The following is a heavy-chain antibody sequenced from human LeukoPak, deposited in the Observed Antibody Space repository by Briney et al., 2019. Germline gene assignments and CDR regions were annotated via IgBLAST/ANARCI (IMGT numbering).Heavy chain of an antibody. CDR3: ARDPYSGSTRSYYYYYGMDV. J-gene: IGHJ6*02. Sequence: GGSLRLSCAASGFTFSNAWMSWVRQAPGKGLEWVGRIKSKTDGGTTDYATPVKGRFTISRDDSKNTLYLQMSGLKTEDTAVYYCARDPYSGSTRSYYYYYGMDVWGQGTTVTVSS. CDR1: GFTFSNAW. V-gene: IGHV3-15*01. CDR2: IKSKTDGGTT. D-gene: IGHD1-26*01.